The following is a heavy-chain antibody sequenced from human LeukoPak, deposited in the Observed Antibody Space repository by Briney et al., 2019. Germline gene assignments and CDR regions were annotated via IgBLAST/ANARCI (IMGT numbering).Heavy chain of an antibody. Sequence: ASVKVSCKASGYTFTSYYMHWVRQAPGQGLEWMGWISAYNGNTNYAQKFQGRVTITRDTSASTAYMELSSLRSEDTAVYYCARERPWIQLWFDYWGQGTLVTVSS. CDR3: ARERPWIQLWFDY. CDR1: GYTFTSYY. J-gene: IGHJ4*02. CDR2: ISAYNGNT. D-gene: IGHD5-18*01. V-gene: IGHV1-3*01.